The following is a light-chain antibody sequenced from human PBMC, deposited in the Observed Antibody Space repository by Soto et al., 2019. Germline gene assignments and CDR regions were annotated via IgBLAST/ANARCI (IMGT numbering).Light chain of an antibody. CDR3: QQYYHWPVT. CDR1: RTVSNR. CDR2: GAS. V-gene: IGKV3-15*01. Sequence: EIMLWQSRGTLSVSPGERVTLSCLARRTVSNRLAWYQHKPGQAPRLLISGASTGATGIPPRFRGSGSGTEFTLTVDTLQSEEIAIYYCQQYYHWPVTFGRGTKVDIK. J-gene: IGKJ4*01.